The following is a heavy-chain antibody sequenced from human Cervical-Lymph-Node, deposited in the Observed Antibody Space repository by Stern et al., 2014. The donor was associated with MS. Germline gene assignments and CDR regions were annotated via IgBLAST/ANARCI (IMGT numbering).Heavy chain of an antibody. CDR1: GGTFSQFP. CDR3: ALSSETSDRWYSLGYDL. CDR2: IFPVYVTP. V-gene: IGHV1-69*01. D-gene: IGHD6-13*01. Sequence: MQLVESGAEVTKPGSSVQVSCKASGGTFSQFPSSLVRQAPGQGLERMGGIFPVYVTPTYAQESRGRVTIPADVSTSTVYMELSSLRSDDTAVYYCALSSETSDRWYSLGYDLWGQGTLVTVSS. J-gene: IGHJ5*02.